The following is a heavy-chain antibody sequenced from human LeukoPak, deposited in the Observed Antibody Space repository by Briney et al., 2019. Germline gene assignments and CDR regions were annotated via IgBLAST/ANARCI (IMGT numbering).Heavy chain of an antibody. CDR1: GGTFSGYA. D-gene: IGHD3-22*01. J-gene: IGHJ4*02. CDR2: IIPIFGTA. CDR3: ARGSPPRVYYDRSGYYSYYFDY. Sequence: SVKVSCKASGGTFSGYAISWVRQAPGQGLEWMGGIIPIFGTANYAQKFQGRVTITADKSTSTAYMELRSLRSDDTAVYYCARGSPPRVYYDRSGYYSYYFDYWGQGTLVTVSS. V-gene: IGHV1-69*06.